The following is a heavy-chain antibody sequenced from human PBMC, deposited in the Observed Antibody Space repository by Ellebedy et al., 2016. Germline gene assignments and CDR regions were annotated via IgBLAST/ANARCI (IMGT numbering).Heavy chain of an antibody. Sequence: SETLSLXXTVSGGTVSSGSFYWSWIRQPPGKGLEWIGYIYYSGSTNYNPSLKSRVTISVDTSKNQFSLKLSSVTAADTAVYYCARDFRELGVDYWGQGTLVTVSS. CDR2: IYYSGST. V-gene: IGHV4-61*01. CDR3: ARDFRELGVDY. CDR1: GGTVSSGSFY. J-gene: IGHJ4*02. D-gene: IGHD7-27*01.